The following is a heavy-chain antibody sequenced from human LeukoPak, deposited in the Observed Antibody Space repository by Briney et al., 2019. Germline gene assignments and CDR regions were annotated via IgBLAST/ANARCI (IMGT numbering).Heavy chain of an antibody. CDR2: IYPGDSDT. CDR1: GYSFTSYW. J-gene: IGHJ3*02. CDR3: ARQALGLYSGYEDDAFDI. V-gene: IGHV5-51*01. Sequence: GESLKISCKGSGYSFTSYWIGWVRQMPGKGLEWMGIIYPGDSDTRYSPSFQGQVTISADKSISTAYLQWSSLKASDTAMYYCARQALGLYSGYEDDAFDIWGQGTMVTVSS. D-gene: IGHD5-12*01.